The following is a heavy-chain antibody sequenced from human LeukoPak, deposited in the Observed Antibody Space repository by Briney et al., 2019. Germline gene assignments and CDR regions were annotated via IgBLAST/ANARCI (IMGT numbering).Heavy chain of an antibody. Sequence: ASVKVSCKASGYTFSAYYIHWVRQAPGHGLEWMGWINPNNGDTVYAQRFQGRVTMTRDTSISTAYMELTGLSFDDTAAYYCARFLFGTKFYFDFWGQGTLVTVSS. V-gene: IGHV1-2*02. J-gene: IGHJ4*02. D-gene: IGHD1-7*01. CDR2: INPNNGDT. CDR3: ARFLFGTKFYFDF. CDR1: GYTFSAYY.